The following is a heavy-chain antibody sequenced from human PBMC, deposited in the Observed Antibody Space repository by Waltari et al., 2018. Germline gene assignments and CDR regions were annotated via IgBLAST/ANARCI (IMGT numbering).Heavy chain of an antibody. CDR3: ARHLYSIDYLELAK. D-gene: IGHD3-22*01. Sequence: EEHLLESGGGLAQPGGSLRLSCAASGFNFISYAMGWVRQAPWKGLEWVPGISESGVITKYADSVKGRFTVSRDNSKNTVFLHLNSLRAEDTAIYYCARHLYSIDYLELAKWGQGTLVTVSS. CDR1: GFNFISYA. V-gene: IGHV3-23*01. CDR2: ISESGVIT. J-gene: IGHJ4*02.